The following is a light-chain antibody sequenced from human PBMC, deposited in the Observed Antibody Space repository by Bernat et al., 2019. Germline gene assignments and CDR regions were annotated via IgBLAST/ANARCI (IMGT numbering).Light chain of an antibody. V-gene: IGLV2-14*03. Sequence: QSALTQSASVSGSPGQSITISCTGTSSDVGGYKHVSWYQQHPGKGPKLMIYDVTNRPSGVSNRFSGSQYGNTASLTISGLQAEDEAEYYCSSYTSSRTHVFGTGTKVTVL. CDR1: SSDVGGYKH. CDR3: SSYTSSRTHV. J-gene: IGLJ1*01. CDR2: DVT.